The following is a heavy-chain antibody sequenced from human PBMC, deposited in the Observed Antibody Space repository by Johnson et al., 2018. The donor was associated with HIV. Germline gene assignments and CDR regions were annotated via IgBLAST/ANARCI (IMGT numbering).Heavy chain of an antibody. CDR1: GFSFGDYA. D-gene: IGHD3-3*01. V-gene: IGHV3-43D*03. J-gene: IGHJ3*02. Sequence: QLVESGGLMVQPGGSLRLSCAASGFSFGDYAMHWVRQVTGKGLEWVSLISWDGANTYYADSVKGRFNISRDNSNNTLYLQMNSLRAEDTAVYYCAKDSEVSGYQPDAFDIWGQGTMVTVSS. CDR2: ISWDGANT. CDR3: AKDSEVSGYQPDAFDI.